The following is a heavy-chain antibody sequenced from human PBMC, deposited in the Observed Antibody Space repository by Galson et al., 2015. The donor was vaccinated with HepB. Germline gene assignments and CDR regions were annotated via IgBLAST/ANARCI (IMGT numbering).Heavy chain of an antibody. D-gene: IGHD2-15*01. CDR1: GFTLSDSV. J-gene: IGHJ5*02. Sequence: SLRLSCAGSGFTLSDSVMHWVRQAPGKGLEYASAISTNGHNIQYANSVKGRFSIFRDIPKNSLYLQMSSLREEDTAIYYCVKGRGWLLPDHWGQGTLVIVSS. CDR2: ISTNGHNI. CDR3: VKGRGWLLPDH. V-gene: IGHV3-64D*08.